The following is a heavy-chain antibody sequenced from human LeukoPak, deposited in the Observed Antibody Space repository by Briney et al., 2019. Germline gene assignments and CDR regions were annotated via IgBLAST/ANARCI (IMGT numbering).Heavy chain of an antibody. D-gene: IGHD6-19*01. J-gene: IGHJ3*02. CDR1: GRNINSYM. CDR2: ISTSSSYI. CDR3: ARGASVVAGNDNAFDI. V-gene: IGHV3-21*01. Sequence: GGSLRLSCTTSGRNINSYMMNWVRQAPGKGLEWVSSISTSSSYIYYADSVKGRFTISRDNAKKSLYLQMNSLRADDTAVYYCARGASVVAGNDNAFDIWGQGTMVTVSS.